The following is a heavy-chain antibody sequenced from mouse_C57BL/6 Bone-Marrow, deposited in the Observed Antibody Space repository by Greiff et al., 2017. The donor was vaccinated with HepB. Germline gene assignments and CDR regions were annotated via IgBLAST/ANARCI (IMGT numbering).Heavy chain of an antibody. CDR3: ARRATTVVEPLYYFDY. J-gene: IGHJ2*01. D-gene: IGHD1-1*01. Sequence: QVQLQQPGTELVKPGASVKLSCKASGYTFTSYWMHWVKQRPGQGLEWIGNINPSNGGTNYNEKFKSKATLTVDKSSSTAYMQLSSLTSEDSAVYYCARRATTVVEPLYYFDYWGQGTTLTVSS. CDR1: GYTFTSYW. V-gene: IGHV1-53*01. CDR2: INPSNGGT.